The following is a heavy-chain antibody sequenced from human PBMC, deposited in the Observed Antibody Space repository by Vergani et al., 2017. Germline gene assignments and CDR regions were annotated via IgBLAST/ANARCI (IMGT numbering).Heavy chain of an antibody. CDR1: GGTFSSYA. CDR2: IIPILGIA. J-gene: IGHJ5*02. V-gene: IGHV1-69*04. CDR3: AGGWELLGWFDP. D-gene: IGHD1-26*01. Sequence: QVQLVQSGAEVKKPGSSVKVSCKASGGTFSSYAISWVRQAPGQGLEWMGRIIPILGIANYAQKFQGRVTITADKSTSTAYMELSSLRSEDTAVYYCAGGWELLGWFDPWGQGTLVTVSS.